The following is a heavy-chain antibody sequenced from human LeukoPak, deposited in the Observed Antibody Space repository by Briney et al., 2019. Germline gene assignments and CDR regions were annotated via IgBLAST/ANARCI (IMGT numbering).Heavy chain of an antibody. CDR3: ARFDCSGGSCYSFRSWFDP. D-gene: IGHD2-15*01. CDR2: INPNSGGT. V-gene: IGHV1-2*06. CDR1: GYTFTSYY. Sequence: ASVKVSCKASGYTFTSYYMHWVRQAPGQGLEWMGRINPNSGGTNYAQKFQGRVTMTRDTSISTAYMELSRLRSDDTAVYYCARFDCSGGSCYSFRSWFDPWGQGTLVTVSS. J-gene: IGHJ5*02.